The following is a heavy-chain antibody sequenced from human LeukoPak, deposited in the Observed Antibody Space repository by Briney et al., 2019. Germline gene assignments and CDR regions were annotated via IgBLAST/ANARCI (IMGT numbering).Heavy chain of an antibody. Sequence: GGSLRLSCAVSGFTFSTYAMHWVRQAPGKGLEYVSAISDNGGSTFYAHSAKGRFTISRDNSKNTLYLQVGSLRAEDMAVYYCARDLAARVSPTSWGEGTMVTVSS. V-gene: IGHV3-64*01. CDR3: ARDLAARVSPTS. CDR2: ISDNGGST. D-gene: IGHD6-6*01. CDR1: GFTFSTYA. J-gene: IGHJ3*01.